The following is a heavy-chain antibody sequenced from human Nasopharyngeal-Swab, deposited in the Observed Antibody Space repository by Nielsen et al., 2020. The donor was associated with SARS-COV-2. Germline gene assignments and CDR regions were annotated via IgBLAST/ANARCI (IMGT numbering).Heavy chain of an antibody. CDR1: GFTFSSYA. Sequence: GGSLRLSCAASGFTFSSYAMHWVRQAPGKGLEWVAVISYDGSNKYYADSVKGRFTISRDNSKNTLYLQMNSLRAEDTAVYYCAKPYGDFPRDFDYWGQGTLVTVSS. J-gene: IGHJ4*02. V-gene: IGHV3-30*04. D-gene: IGHD4-17*01. CDR3: AKPYGDFPRDFDY. CDR2: ISYDGSNK.